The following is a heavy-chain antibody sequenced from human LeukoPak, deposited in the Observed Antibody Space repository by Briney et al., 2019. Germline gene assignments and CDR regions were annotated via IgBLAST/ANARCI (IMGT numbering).Heavy chain of an antibody. Sequence: GGSLRLSCAASGFVLSGYWMSWVRQAPGKGLEWVANIKQDGSEKYYVDSVKGRFTISRDNAKNSLYLQMNSLRAEDTAMYYCAGTDAFDIWGQGTLVTVSS. CDR1: GFVLSGYW. V-gene: IGHV3-7*01. J-gene: IGHJ3*02. CDR3: AGTDAFDI. CDR2: IKQDGSEK.